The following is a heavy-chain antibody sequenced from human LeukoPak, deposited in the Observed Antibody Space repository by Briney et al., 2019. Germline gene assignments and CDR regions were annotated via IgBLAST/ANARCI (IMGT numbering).Heavy chain of an antibody. J-gene: IGHJ4*02. Sequence: GGSLRLSCAASGFAFSSYAMSWVRQAPGTGLEWVSSISGGGGGTYYADSVKGRFTISRDNAKNTLYLQMNRLRAEDAAVYYCAKEDSSSSRYYFEYWGQGALVTVSS. CDR2: ISGGGGGT. V-gene: IGHV3-23*01. D-gene: IGHD6-6*01. CDR1: GFAFSSYA. CDR3: AKEDSSSSRYYFEY.